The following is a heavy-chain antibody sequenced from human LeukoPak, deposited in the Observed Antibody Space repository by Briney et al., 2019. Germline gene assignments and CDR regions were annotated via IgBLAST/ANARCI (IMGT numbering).Heavy chain of an antibody. CDR1: GYTFTSYG. J-gene: IGHJ4*02. Sequence: EASVKVSCKASGYTFTSYGISWVRQAPGQGLEWMGWISAYNGNTNYAQKLQGRVTMTTDTSTSTAYMELRSLRSDDTAVYYCARGLPEGPTTVVTPEDGYWGQGTLVTVSS. V-gene: IGHV1-18*01. CDR2: ISAYNGNT. D-gene: IGHD4-17*01. CDR3: ARGLPEGPTTVVTPEDGY.